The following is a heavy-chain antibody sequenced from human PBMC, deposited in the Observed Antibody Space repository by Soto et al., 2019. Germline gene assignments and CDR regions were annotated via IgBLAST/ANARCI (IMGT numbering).Heavy chain of an antibody. CDR2: IYLSGSA. Sequence: PSETLSLTCTVSGGSINSYFCSWIRQSQGKGLEWIGLIYLSGSAIYSSSLKIQSSISLYKYKNKFSLTLSSMSATDTAAYSGGRDHSTGWLRVGGSFDSWGQGTMVTVSS. D-gene: IGHD6-19*01. J-gene: IGHJ3*02. CDR1: GGSINSYF. CDR3: GRDHSTGWLRVGGSFDS. V-gene: IGHV4-59*01.